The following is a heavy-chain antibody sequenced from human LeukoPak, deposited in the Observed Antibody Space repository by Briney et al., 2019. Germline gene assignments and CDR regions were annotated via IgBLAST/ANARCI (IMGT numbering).Heavy chain of an antibody. CDR3: AREDHYYYMDV. V-gene: IGHV3-66*02. J-gene: IGHJ6*03. CDR2: IYSGGST. Sequence: GGSLRLSCAASGFTVSSNYMSWVRQAPGKGLEWVSVIYSGGSTYYADSVKGRFTISRDNSKNTLYLQMSSLRAEGTAVYYCAREDHYYYMDVWGKGTTVTVSS. CDR1: GFTVSSNY.